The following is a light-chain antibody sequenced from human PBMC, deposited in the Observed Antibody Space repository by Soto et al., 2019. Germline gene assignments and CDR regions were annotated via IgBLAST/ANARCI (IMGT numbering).Light chain of an antibody. CDR2: KMS. CDR1: QSISTW. J-gene: IGKJ1*01. Sequence: DIQMTQSPSTLSASVGDRVTITCRASQSISTWLAWYQQRPGKAPKLLIYKMSASERGVPSRFSGRGSGTEFTLTISSLQPEDFATYYCQQYNSSPWTFGQGTKVDIK. CDR3: QQYNSSPWT. V-gene: IGKV1-5*03.